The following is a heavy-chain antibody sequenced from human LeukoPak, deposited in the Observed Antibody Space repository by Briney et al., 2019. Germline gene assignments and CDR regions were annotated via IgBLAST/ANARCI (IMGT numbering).Heavy chain of an antibody. D-gene: IGHD4-11*01. V-gene: IGHV5-51*01. J-gene: IGHJ3*02. CDR3: AGHFTAYSNRANAFDI. CDR2: IYPGDSDI. Sequence: GESLKISCKASGYSFSTYRIGWVRQMPGKGLEWMGIIYPGDSDIRYSPSFQGQVTISADRSIRTAHLQWSSLKASDTAMYYCAGHFTAYSNRANAFDIWGQGTMVTVSS. CDR1: GYSFSTYR.